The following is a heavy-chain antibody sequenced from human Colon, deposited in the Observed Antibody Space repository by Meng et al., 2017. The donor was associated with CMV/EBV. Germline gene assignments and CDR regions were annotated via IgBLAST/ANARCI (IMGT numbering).Heavy chain of an antibody. CDR2: ISYSGRS. V-gene: IGHV4-61*01. CDR3: VRTWDY. Sequence: SETLSLTCTVSGGSVSSGPYDWSWLRQPPGKGLEWIAFISYSGRSNYNPSLKSRVTISADTSKNQISLKLSSVTAADTAMYYCVRTWDYWGQGTLVTVSS. CDR1: GGSVSSGPYD. J-gene: IGHJ4*02.